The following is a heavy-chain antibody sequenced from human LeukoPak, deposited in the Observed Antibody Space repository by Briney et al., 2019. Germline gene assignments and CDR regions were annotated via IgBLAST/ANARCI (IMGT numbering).Heavy chain of an antibody. Sequence: PSETLSLTCAVSGVSFTGYSWTWIRQPPGKGLEWIGEISHSGGSNYNTSLKSRLTISLDTPKKQISLRLTSVTAADTAVYYCARKNKYCGDVNYKNWFDPWGQGTLVTVSS. V-gene: IGHV4-34*01. J-gene: IGHJ5*02. CDR2: ISHSGGS. CDR1: GVSFTGYS. CDR3: ARKNKYCGDVNYKNWFDP. D-gene: IGHD3-10*01.